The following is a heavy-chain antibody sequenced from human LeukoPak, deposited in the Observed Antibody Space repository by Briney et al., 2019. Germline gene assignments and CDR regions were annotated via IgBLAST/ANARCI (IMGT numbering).Heavy chain of an antibody. Sequence: GGSLRLYCAASGFTFSSYAMSWVRPAPGQGLEWVSAISGSGGSTYYADSVKGRFTISRDNSNNTQYLQKNSLRAEETAVYYCAKDKIYYGSGTKFDPWGQGTLVTVSS. D-gene: IGHD3-10*01. CDR1: GFTFSSYA. CDR3: AKDKIYYGSGTKFDP. V-gene: IGHV3-23*01. J-gene: IGHJ5*02. CDR2: ISGSGGST.